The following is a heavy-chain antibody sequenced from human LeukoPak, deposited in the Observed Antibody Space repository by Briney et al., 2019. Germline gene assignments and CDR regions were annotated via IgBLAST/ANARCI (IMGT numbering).Heavy chain of an antibody. J-gene: IGHJ4*02. CDR1: GYTFTSYD. CDR3: AREGYCSGGSCHERFDY. V-gene: IGHV1-8*01. Sequence: ASVKVSCKASGYTFTSYDINWVRQATGQGLEWMGWMNPNGGNTGYAQKFQGRVTMTRNTAISTAYKELSSMRSEDTAVYYCAREGYCSGGSCHERFDYWGQGTLVTVSS. CDR2: MNPNGGNT. D-gene: IGHD2-15*01.